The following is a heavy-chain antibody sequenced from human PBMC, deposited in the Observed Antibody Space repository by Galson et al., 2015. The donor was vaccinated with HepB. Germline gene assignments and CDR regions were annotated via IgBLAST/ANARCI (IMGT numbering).Heavy chain of an antibody. Sequence: SLRLSCAASGFPFSTYAMSWVRQVPGRGLEWVSSISGSGGSTYIADSVKGRFTISRDNSNNSLQMQMNSLGVDDTGVYYCAKGRSCYSRLCIDVFDVWGRGTMVTVSS. CDR1: GFPFSTYA. J-gene: IGHJ3*01. D-gene: IGHD2-15*01. CDR3: AKGRSCYSRLCIDVFDV. CDR2: ISGSGGST. V-gene: IGHV3-23*01.